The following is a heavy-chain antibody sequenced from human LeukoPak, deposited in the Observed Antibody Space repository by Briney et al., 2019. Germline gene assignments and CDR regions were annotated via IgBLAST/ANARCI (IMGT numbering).Heavy chain of an antibody. CDR1: GFTFSSYS. Sequence: GGSLRLSCAASGFTFSSYSMNWVRQAPGKGLEWVSYISSSSSTIYYADSVKGRFTISRDNAKNSLYLQMNSLGAEDTAVYYCARGPGSFDYWGQGTLVTVSS. J-gene: IGHJ4*02. CDR3: ARGPGSFDY. V-gene: IGHV3-48*01. CDR2: ISSSSSTI.